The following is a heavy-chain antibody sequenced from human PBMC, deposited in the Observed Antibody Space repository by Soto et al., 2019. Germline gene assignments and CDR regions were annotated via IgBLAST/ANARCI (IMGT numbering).Heavy chain of an antibody. D-gene: IGHD3-9*01. Sequence: EVQLVESGGGLIQPGGSLRLSCAASGFTVSSNYMSWVRQAPGKGLEWVSVIYSGGSTYYADSVKGRFTISRDNSKNTLYLQMNSLRAEDTAVYYCARVLLRYFDWLSYGMDVWGQGTTFTVSS. CDR1: GFTVSSNY. J-gene: IGHJ6*02. CDR2: IYSGGST. V-gene: IGHV3-53*01. CDR3: ARVLLRYFDWLSYGMDV.